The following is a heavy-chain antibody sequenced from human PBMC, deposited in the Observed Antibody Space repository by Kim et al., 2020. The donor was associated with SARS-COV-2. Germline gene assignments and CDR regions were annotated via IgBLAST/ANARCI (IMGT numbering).Heavy chain of an antibody. Sequence: GGSLRLSCAASGFTFSSYAMSWVRQAPGKGLEWVSVISGSGGSTYYEDSVKGRFTISRDNSKNTLYLQMNSPRVEDTAVYYCAKESSGWLVTYFDYWGQGTLVTVSS. CDR2: ISGSGGST. D-gene: IGHD6-19*01. CDR1: GFTFSSYA. CDR3: AKESSGWLVTYFDY. V-gene: IGHV3-23*01. J-gene: IGHJ4*02.